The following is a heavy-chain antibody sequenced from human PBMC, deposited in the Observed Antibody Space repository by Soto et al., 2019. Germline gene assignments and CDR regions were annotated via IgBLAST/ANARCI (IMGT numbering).Heavy chain of an antibody. V-gene: IGHV1-3*01. D-gene: IGHD3-16*02. Sequence: QVHLVQSGAEVEKPGASVKVFCKASGYSFTDYAMQWVRQAPGQRPEWLGWINAGDGNTRYSQKFQGRVTFTRDTPASTVYMELNSLRSEDTAVYYCARGIWGSHRYYFDNWGQGTLVTVSS. CDR3: ARGIWGSHRYYFDN. J-gene: IGHJ4*02. CDR1: GYSFTDYA. CDR2: INAGDGNT.